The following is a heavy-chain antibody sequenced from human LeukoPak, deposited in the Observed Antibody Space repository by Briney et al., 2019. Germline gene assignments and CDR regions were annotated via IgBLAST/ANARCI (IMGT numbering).Heavy chain of an antibody. CDR2: FDPEDGET. CDR1: GYTLTELS. V-gene: IGHV1-24*01. D-gene: IGHD6-6*01. CDR3: ARGIAARRGDY. J-gene: IGHJ4*02. Sequence: ASVKVSCKVSGYTLTELSMHWVRQAPGKGLEWMGGFDPEDGETIYAQKFQGRVTMTRDTSISTAYMELSRLRSDDTAVYYCARGIAARRGDYWGQGTLVTVSS.